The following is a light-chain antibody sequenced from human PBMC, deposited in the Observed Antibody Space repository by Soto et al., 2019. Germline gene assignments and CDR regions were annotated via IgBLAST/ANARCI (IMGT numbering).Light chain of an antibody. Sequence: DVQMTQSPSSRSASVGDRVTITCRASQSIGSSLNWYQHQPRKAPKLLIFAASTLQSGVASRFSGSGSGPDFTLTISSLQPEDFATYYCLQDINYPWTFGQGGMVDIK. CDR3: LQDINYPWT. CDR1: QSIGSS. J-gene: IGKJ1*01. V-gene: IGKV1-39*01. CDR2: AAS.